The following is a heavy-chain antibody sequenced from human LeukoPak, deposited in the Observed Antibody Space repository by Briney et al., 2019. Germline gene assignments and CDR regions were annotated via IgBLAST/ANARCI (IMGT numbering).Heavy chain of an antibody. V-gene: IGHV1-2*06. CDR3: ASQFIAAAEWENWFDP. D-gene: IGHD6-13*01. J-gene: IGHJ5*02. CDR2: INPNSGGT. CDR1: GYTFTNYY. Sequence: ASVKVSCKASGYTFTNYYIHWVRQAPGQGLEWMGRINPNSGGTNYAQKFQGRVTMTRDTSISTAYMELSRLRSDDTAVYYCASQFIAAAEWENWFDPWGQGTLVTVSS.